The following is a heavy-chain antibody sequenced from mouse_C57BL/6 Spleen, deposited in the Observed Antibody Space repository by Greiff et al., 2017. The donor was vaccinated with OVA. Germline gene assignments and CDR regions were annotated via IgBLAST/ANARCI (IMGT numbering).Heavy chain of an antibody. CDR1: GYAFSSYW. CDR3: ARLITTVVAYYAMDY. D-gene: IGHD1-1*01. J-gene: IGHJ4*01. Sequence: VQLQESGPELVKPGASVKISCKASGYAFSSYWMNWVKQRPGKGLEWIGRIYPGDGDTNYNGKFKGKATLTADKSSSTAYMQLSSLTSEDSAVYFCARLITTVVAYYAMDYWGQGTSVTVSS. CDR2: IYPGDGDT. V-gene: IGHV1-82*01.